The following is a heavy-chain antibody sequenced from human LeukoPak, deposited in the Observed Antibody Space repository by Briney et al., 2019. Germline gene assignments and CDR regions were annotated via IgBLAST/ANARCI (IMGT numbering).Heavy chain of an antibody. CDR2: IYYSGST. D-gene: IGHD2-15*01. CDR3: ARRSCSGGPCYESRGWFDS. J-gene: IGHJ5*01. Sequence: PSETLSLTCTVSGGSISSSSYYWGWIRQPPGKGLEWIGSIYYSGSTYYNPSLKSRVTISVDTSKNQFSLKLSSVTAADTAVYYCARRSCSGGPCYESRGWFDSWGQGTLVTVSS. CDR1: GGSISSSSYY. V-gene: IGHV4-39*07.